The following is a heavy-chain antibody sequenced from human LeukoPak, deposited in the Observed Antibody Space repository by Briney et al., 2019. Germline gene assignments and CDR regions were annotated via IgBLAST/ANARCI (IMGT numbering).Heavy chain of an antibody. CDR2: IYDSGST. CDR1: GGSISSYY. Sequence: SETLSLTCTVSGGSISSYYWSWIRQPPGKGLEWIGFIYDSGSTNYNPSLKSRVTISVDTSKNQFSLRLSSVTAADTAVYYCARARYGSGSYHFMDVWGKGTTVTISS. D-gene: IGHD3-10*01. V-gene: IGHV4-59*12. CDR3: ARARYGSGSYHFMDV. J-gene: IGHJ6*03.